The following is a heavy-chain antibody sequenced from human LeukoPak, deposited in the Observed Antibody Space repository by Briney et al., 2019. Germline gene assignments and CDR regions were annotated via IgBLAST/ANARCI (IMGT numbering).Heavy chain of an antibody. D-gene: IGHD2-15*01. CDR3: ARTGTTLGYCSGGDCWRPGFFDY. V-gene: IGHV3-53*01. CDR2: IYSGGST. J-gene: IGHJ4*02. Sequence: GGSLRLSCAASGFTVSSNYMSWVRQAPGKGLEWVSVIYSGGSTYYADSLKGRFTISRDNSKNTLYLQMNRLRAEDTAVYYCARTGTTLGYCSGGDCWRPGFFDYWGQGTLVTVSS. CDR1: GFTVSSNY.